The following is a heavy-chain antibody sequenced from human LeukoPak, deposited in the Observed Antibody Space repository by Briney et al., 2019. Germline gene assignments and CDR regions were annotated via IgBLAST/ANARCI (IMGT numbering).Heavy chain of an antibody. CDR1: GGSFSGYY. CDR2: INHSGST. Sequence: SETLSLTCAVCGGSFSGYYWSWLRQPPGKGLEWIGEINHSGSTNYNPSLKSRVTISVDTSKNQFSLKLSSVTAADTAVYYCARGSFDKLFNNWFDPWGQGTLVTVSS. J-gene: IGHJ5*02. CDR3: ARGSFDKLFNNWFDP. V-gene: IGHV4-34*01. D-gene: IGHD3-9*01.